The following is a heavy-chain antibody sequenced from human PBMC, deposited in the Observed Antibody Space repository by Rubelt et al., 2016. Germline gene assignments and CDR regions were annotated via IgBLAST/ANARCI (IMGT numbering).Heavy chain of an antibody. V-gene: IGHV3-23*04. Sequence: EVLLVQSGGGLVEPGGSLRLSCAASGFTFRDYAINWVRQAPGKGLEWVSGIGGSGDTTYYADSVKGRFTISRDNSTNTVDLQMNSLGAEDTAVYYCAEDRARIPPGDTDYWGQGTLVTVSS. CDR2: IGGSGDTT. CDR1: GFTFRDYA. D-gene: IGHD2-2*02. J-gene: IGHJ4*02. CDR3: AEDRARIPPGDTDY.